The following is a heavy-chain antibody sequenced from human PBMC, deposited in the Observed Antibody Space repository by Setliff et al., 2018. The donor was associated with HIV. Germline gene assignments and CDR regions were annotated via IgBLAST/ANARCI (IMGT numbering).Heavy chain of an antibody. J-gene: IGHJ4*02. D-gene: IGHD2-2*01. Sequence: PGGSLRLSCAASGFRFRSYWMSWVRQAPGKGLEWVSVIYAGGSTYYADSVKGRFTISRDNSKNMLYLQMNSLRAEDTAVYYCARRAYCSSTTCFDNWGQGTLVTVS. CDR3: ARRAYCSSTTCFDN. CDR1: GFRFRSYW. V-gene: IGHV3-66*04. CDR2: IYAGGST.